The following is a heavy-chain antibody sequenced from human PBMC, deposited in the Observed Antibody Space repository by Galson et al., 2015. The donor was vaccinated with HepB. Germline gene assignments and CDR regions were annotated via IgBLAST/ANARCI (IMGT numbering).Heavy chain of an antibody. J-gene: IGHJ4*02. CDR2: IWADGSTQ. Sequence: SLRPSCAASGFAFSGFGIHWVRQAPGKGLEWVALIWADGSTQHYADSVRGRLRISRDNSKNTVYLQMNSLRADDTAVYYCAREAHIAVAAFDSWGQGTLVTVSS. CDR3: AREAHIAVAAFDS. D-gene: IGHD2-21*01. V-gene: IGHV3-33*01. CDR1: GFAFSGFG.